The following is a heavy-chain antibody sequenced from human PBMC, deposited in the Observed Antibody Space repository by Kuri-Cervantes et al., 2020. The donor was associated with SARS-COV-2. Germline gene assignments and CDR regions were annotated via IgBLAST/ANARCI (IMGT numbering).Heavy chain of an antibody. CDR3: ARGGFDSSSHAFDI. CDR2: IYSGGST. Sequence: GESLKISCAASGFTFSSYAMSWVRQAPGKGLEWVSVIYSGGSTYYADSVKGRFTISRDNAKNSLYLQMNSLRAEDTAVYYCARGGFDSSSHAFDIWGQGTMVTVSS. J-gene: IGHJ3*02. D-gene: IGHD6-6*01. CDR1: GFTFSSYA. V-gene: IGHV3-66*01.